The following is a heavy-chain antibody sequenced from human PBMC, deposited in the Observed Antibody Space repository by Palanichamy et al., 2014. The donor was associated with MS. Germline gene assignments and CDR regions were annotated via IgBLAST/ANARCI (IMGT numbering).Heavy chain of an antibody. Sequence: QLQLQESGPELVKPSETLSLTCTVSGGSISSSSYYWGWIRQPPGKGLEWIGSIYYSGSTYYNPSLKSRVTISVETSKNQFSLKLSSVTAADTAVYFCARSERGGIDYWGQGTLVTVSS. CDR2: IYYSGST. V-gene: IGHV4-39*01. CDR3: ARSERGGIDY. D-gene: IGHD1-1*01. J-gene: IGHJ4*02. CDR1: GGSISSSSYY.